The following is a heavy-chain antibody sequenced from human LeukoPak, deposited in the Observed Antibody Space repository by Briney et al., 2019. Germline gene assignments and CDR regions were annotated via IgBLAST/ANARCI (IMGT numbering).Heavy chain of an antibody. Sequence: KASETLSLTCTVSGGSISSSSYYWGWIRQPPGKGLEWIGSIYYSGSTYYNPSLKSRVTISVDTSKKQFSLKLSSVTAADTAVYYCALTYYDFWSGYYDNLVDYWGQGTLVTVSS. V-gene: IGHV4-39*01. CDR2: IYYSGST. D-gene: IGHD3-3*01. CDR3: ALTYYDFWSGYYDNLVDY. J-gene: IGHJ4*02. CDR1: GGSISSSSYY.